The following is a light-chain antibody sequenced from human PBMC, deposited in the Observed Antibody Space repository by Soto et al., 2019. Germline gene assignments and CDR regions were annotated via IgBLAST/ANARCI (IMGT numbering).Light chain of an antibody. CDR3: ATWDDSLNGQV. J-gene: IGLJ2*01. CDR1: SSNIRNNA. CDR2: YDD. V-gene: IGLV1-36*01. Sequence: QSVLTQPPSESGAPRQSVTISCSGSSSNIRNNAVNWYQQFPGKAPKLLIYYDDLLPSGVSARFSGSKSGTSASLAISGLQSEDEADYYCATWDDSLNGQVFGGGTKLTVL.